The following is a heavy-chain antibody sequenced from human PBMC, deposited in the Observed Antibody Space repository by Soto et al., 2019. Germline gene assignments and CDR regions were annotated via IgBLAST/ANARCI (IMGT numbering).Heavy chain of an antibody. CDR3: TRDYLWAIDY. V-gene: IGHV3-48*02. D-gene: IGHD3-10*01. CDR1: GFNFSAYT. J-gene: IGHJ4*02. CDR2: TSISGGSL. Sequence: GGSLRLSCVASGFNFSAYTMNWVRQAPGKGLEWVSYTSISGGSLYNADFVKGRFTASRDNAKKSLYLEMRSLGDEDTAVYYCTRDYLWAIDYWGQGSLVTVSS.